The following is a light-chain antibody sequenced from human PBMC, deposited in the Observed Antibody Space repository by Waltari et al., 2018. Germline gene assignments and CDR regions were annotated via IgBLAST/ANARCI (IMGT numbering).Light chain of an antibody. J-gene: IGKJ2*01. CDR3: QQYYSTPPMYT. CDR1: PSVLYSSNNKNY. CDR2: WAS. Sequence: DIVMTQSPDSLAVSLGARATLHCKSSPSVLYSSNNKNYLAWYQQKPGQPPKLLIYWASTRESGVPDRFSGSGSGTDFTLTISSLQAEDVAVYYCQQYYSTPPMYTFGQGTKLEIK. V-gene: IGKV4-1*01.